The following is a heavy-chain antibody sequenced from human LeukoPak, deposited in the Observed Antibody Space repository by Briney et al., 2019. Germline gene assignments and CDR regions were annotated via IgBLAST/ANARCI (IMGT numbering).Heavy chain of an antibody. CDR1: GYTFTNYY. Sequence: GASVNVSCKASGYTFTNYYMHWVRQAPGQGQDWMGFINPSGGSTSYAQNFQGRVTVTTDTSTSTIYMQLSSLRSEDTAVYYCARDPLGNIVYVFDYWGQGTLVTVSS. CDR2: INPSGGST. V-gene: IGHV1-46*01. J-gene: IGHJ4*02. D-gene: IGHD5/OR15-5a*01. CDR3: ARDPLGNIVYVFDY.